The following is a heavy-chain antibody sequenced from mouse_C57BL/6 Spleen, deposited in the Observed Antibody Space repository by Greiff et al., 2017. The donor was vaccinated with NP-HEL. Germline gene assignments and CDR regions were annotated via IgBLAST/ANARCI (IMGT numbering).Heavy chain of an antibody. CDR1: GYTFTDYY. CDR2: INPNNGGT. Sequence: EVQLQQSGPELVKPGASVKISCKASGYTFTDYYMNWVKQSHGKSLEWIGDINPNNGGTSYNQKFKGKATLIVDKSSSTAYMELRSLTSEDSAVYYCARDWDEDYWGQGTTLTVSS. CDR3: ARDWDEDY. J-gene: IGHJ2*01. D-gene: IGHD4-1*01. V-gene: IGHV1-26*01.